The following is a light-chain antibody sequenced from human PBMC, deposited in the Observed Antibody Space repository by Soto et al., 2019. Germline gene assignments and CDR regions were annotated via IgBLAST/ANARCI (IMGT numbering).Light chain of an antibody. V-gene: IGKV3-15*01. Sequence: EIVMTQSPATLSVSPGERATLSCRASQSVSSNLAWYQQKPGQAPRLLIYGASTRATGIPARFSGSGSGTEFTLTIRSLQSEDFAVYYCQQYNNWPPSTFGQGTRREIK. CDR1: QSVSSN. CDR2: GAS. J-gene: IGKJ5*01. CDR3: QQYNNWPPST.